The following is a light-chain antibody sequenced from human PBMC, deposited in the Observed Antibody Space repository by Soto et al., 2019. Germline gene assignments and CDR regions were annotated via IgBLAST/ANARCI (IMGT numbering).Light chain of an antibody. V-gene: IGKV3-11*01. CDR1: QSVSSY. CDR3: QHRIIWPVT. J-gene: IGKJ5*01. CDR2: DAS. Sequence: EIVLTQSPATLSLSPGESATLSCRASQSVSSYLAWYQQNPGQAPRLLIYDASNRATGIPARFSGSGSGTDFTLIISRLEPEDFAVYYCQHRIIWPVTFGQGTRLEIK.